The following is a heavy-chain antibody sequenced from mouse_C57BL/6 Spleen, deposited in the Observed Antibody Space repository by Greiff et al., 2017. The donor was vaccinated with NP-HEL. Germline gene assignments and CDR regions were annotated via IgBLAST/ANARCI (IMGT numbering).Heavy chain of an antibody. CDR1: GFTFSDYG. V-gene: IGHV5-17*01. CDR3: ARGGTTLPFDY. Sequence: EVKLMESGGGLVKPGGSLKLSCAASGFTFSDYGMHWVRQAPEKGLEWVAYISSGSSTIYYADTVKGRFTISRDNAKNTLFLKMTSLRSEDTSMYYCARGGTTLPFDYWGQGTTLTVSS. CDR2: ISSGSSTI. J-gene: IGHJ2*01. D-gene: IGHD1-1*01.